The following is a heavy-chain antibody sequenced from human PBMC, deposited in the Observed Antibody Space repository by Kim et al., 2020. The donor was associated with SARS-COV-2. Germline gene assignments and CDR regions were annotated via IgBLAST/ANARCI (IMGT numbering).Heavy chain of an antibody. Sequence: GGSLRLSCAASGFTFSSYGMHWVRQAPGKGLEWVAVISYDGSNKYYADSVKGRFTISRDNSKNTLYLQMNSLRAEDTAVYYCAKERDSNYVRDYYYGMDVWGQGTTVTVSS. CDR3: AKERDSNYVRDYYYGMDV. CDR2: ISYDGSNK. V-gene: IGHV3-30*18. J-gene: IGHJ6*02. CDR1: GFTFSSYG. D-gene: IGHD4-4*01.